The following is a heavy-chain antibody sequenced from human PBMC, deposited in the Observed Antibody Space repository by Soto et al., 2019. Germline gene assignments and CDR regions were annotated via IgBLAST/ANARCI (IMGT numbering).Heavy chain of an antibody. J-gene: IGHJ6*02. V-gene: IGHV1-69*01. D-gene: IGHD3-22*01. Sequence: QVQLVQSGAEVKKPGSSVKVSCKASGGTFSSYAISWVRQAPGQGLEWMGGIIPIFGTANYAQKFQGRVTITADESTSTAYMELSSLRSEDTAVYYCARVIARHYYDSRKVLSGMDVWCQGATVTVSS. CDR2: IIPIFGTA. CDR3: ARVIARHYYDSRKVLSGMDV. CDR1: GGTFSSYA.